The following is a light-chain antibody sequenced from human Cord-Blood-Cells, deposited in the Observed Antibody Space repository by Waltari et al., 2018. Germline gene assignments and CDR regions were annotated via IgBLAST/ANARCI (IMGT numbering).Light chain of an antibody. V-gene: IGLV1-44*01. Sequence: QSVLTQPPSASGPPGQRVTISCSGSSSNIGSNTVNWYQQLPGTAPKLLIYRNNQRPSGVPDRFSGSKSGTSASMAISGLQSEDEADYYCAAWDDSLNGQWVFGGGTKLTVL. CDR1: SSNIGSNT. CDR2: RNN. CDR3: AAWDDSLNGQWV. J-gene: IGLJ3*02.